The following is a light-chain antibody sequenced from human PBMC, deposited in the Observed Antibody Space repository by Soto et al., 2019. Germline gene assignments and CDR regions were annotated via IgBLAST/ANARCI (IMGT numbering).Light chain of an antibody. CDR3: QHYNNWLGA. Sequence: EIVVTQSPALLSVSPLEIATLSCRASQSVISSLAWYQQKLGQAPRLLIYGASTRATGNPGRFSGSGSGTEFFLNISSLQSEDSASYYCQHYNNWLGAFGGGTKGDIK. V-gene: IGKV3-15*01. CDR2: GAS. J-gene: IGKJ4*01. CDR1: QSVISS.